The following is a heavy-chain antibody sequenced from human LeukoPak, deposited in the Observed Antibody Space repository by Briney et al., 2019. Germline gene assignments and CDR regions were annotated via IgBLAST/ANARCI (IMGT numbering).Heavy chain of an antibody. D-gene: IGHD5-12*01. CDR2: IYHTGRT. Sequence: SETLSLTCAVSHYSISSPYFWGWIRQPPGKGLEWIGSIYHTGRTNYNPSIISRVTMSLDTSKNQFSLNLNSVTAADTAVYHCARVYSGSTWYYFDYWGQGILVTVSS. V-gene: IGHV4-38-2*01. CDR1: HYSISSPYF. J-gene: IGHJ4*02. CDR3: ARVYSGSTWYYFDY.